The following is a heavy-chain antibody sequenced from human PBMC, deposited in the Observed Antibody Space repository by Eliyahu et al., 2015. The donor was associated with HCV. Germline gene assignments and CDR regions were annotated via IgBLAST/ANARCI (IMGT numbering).Heavy chain of an antibody. Sequence: QVQLVESGGGVVQPGRSLXLSCAASGXXFXSXVXHXVRQAPGKGLEWVAVISYDGSNKYYADSVKGRFTISRDNSKNTLYLQMNSLRAEDTAVYYCARLESIQYNWNRYTSRTFDYWGQGTLVTVSS. V-gene: IGHV3-30-3*01. D-gene: IGHD1-20*01. CDR2: ISYDGSNK. CDR3: ARLESIQYNWNRYTSRTFDY. J-gene: IGHJ4*02. CDR1: GXXFXSXV.